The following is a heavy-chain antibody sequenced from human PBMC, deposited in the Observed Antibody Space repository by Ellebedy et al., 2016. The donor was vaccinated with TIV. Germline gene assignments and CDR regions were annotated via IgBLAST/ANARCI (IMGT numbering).Heavy chain of an antibody. CDR1: GDSISSYY. V-gene: IGHV4-59*01. Sequence: SETLSLTXTVSGDSISSYYWSWIRQPPGKGLEWIGYIYYSGSTNYNPSLKSRVTISVDTSKNQFSLKLSSVTAADTAVYYCARVRSGGSDYWGQGTLVTVSS. J-gene: IGHJ4*02. CDR3: ARVRSGGSDY. D-gene: IGHD3-10*01. CDR2: IYYSGST.